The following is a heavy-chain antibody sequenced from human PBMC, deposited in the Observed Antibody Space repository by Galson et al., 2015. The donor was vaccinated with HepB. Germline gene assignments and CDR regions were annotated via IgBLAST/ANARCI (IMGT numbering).Heavy chain of an antibody. CDR1: GYTLTELS. J-gene: IGHJ4*02. CDR2: FDPEDGET. V-gene: IGHV1-24*01. CDR3: ATAMASSSWYGNYFDY. D-gene: IGHD6-13*01. Sequence: SVKVSCKVSGYTLTELSMHWVRQAPGKGLEWMGGFDPEDGETIYAQKFQGRVTMTEDTSTDTAYMELSSLRSEDTAVYYCATAMASSSWYGNYFDYWGQGTLVTVSS.